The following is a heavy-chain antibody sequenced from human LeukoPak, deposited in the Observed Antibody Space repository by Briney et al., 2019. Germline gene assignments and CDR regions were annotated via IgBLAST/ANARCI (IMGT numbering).Heavy chain of an antibody. V-gene: IGHV4-4*07. CDR3: AREALDDSSGYYYIDY. Sequence: SETLSLTCTVSGGSISSYYWSWIRQPAGKGLEWIGRIYTSGSTNYNPSLKSRVTMSVDTSKNQFSLKLSSVTAADTAVYYCAREALDDSSGYYYIDYWGQGTLVTVSS. CDR1: GGSISSYY. J-gene: IGHJ4*02. D-gene: IGHD3-22*01. CDR2: IYTSGST.